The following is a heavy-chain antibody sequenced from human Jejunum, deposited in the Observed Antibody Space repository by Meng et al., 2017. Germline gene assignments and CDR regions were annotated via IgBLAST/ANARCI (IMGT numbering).Heavy chain of an antibody. V-gene: IGHV1-8*01. CDR1: GYSFTTYN. CDR3: ARGHVTLDP. CDR2: MNPTSGDT. Sequence: QVQLVQSGAEVKTPGASGKCSCKASGYSFTTYNINWVRQAAGQGFEWMGWMNPTSGDTGYAQKFQGRITITRDTSTSTTNMELSSLRSDDTAMYYCARGHVTLDPWGQGTLVTVSS. J-gene: IGHJ5*02.